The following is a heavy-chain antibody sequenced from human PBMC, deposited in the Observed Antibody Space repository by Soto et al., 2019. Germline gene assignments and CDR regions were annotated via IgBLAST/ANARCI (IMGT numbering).Heavy chain of an antibody. D-gene: IGHD2-15*01. CDR1: GFTFSSYG. Sequence: GGSLRLSCAASGFTFSSYGMHWVRQAPGKGLEWVAVIWYDGSNKYYADSVKGRFTISRNNSKNTLYLQMKGLRAEDTAVYYCARWAGYCSGGSCYQHYYYYYMDVWGKGTTVTVSS. J-gene: IGHJ6*03. V-gene: IGHV3-33*01. CDR2: IWYDGSNK. CDR3: ARWAGYCSGGSCYQHYYYYYMDV.